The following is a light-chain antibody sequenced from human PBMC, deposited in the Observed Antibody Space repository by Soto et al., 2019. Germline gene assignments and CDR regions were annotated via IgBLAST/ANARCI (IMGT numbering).Light chain of an antibody. Sequence: EVVLTQSPAILSLSPGERATLSCRASQSISSSLAWYQHKPGRAPRLLIYDASNRATGIPARFSGSGSGTDFTLTISSLEPEDFAVYYCQHRNHWPTFGGGTKVEIK. CDR3: QHRNHWPT. CDR2: DAS. V-gene: IGKV3-11*01. CDR1: QSISSS. J-gene: IGKJ4*01.